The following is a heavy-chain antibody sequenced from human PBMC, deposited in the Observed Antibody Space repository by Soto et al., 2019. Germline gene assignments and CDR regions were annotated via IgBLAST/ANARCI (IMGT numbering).Heavy chain of an antibody. V-gene: IGHV4-39*01. J-gene: IGHJ6*02. Sequence: QLQLQESGPGLVEPSETLSLTCTVSGGSISSSGYYWGWIRQPPDKGLEWIGNIHYSGDTSYNPSLKSRVTISVDTSTNQLSLKLSSVTAADTALYYCARLTGYPTDYYYYYGMDVWGQGTTVTVSS. CDR3: ARLTGYPTDYYYYYGMDV. D-gene: IGHD3-9*01. CDR1: GGSISSSGYY. CDR2: IHYSGDT.